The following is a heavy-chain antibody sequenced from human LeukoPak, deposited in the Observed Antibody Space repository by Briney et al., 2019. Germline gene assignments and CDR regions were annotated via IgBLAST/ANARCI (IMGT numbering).Heavy chain of an antibody. CDR1: GFTFSDNY. J-gene: IGHJ4*02. Sequence: PGGSLRLSCAASGFTFSDNYMSWIRQAPGKGLEWVAVISYDGSNKYYADSVKGRFTISRDNSKNTLYLQMNSLRAEDTAVYYCAKSGYNRFDYWGQGTLVTVSS. CDR2: ISYDGSNK. V-gene: IGHV3-30*18. D-gene: IGHD5-24*01. CDR3: AKSGYNRFDY.